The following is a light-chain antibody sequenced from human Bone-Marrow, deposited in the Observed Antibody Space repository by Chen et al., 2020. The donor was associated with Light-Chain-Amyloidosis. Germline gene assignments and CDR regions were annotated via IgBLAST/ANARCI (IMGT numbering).Light chain of an antibody. V-gene: IGKV2D-29*02. CDR2: EVS. Sequence: DIVMTQTPVSLSVTTGQPASISCKSSQSLLLSDGKTYLYWYLHKPGQSPQLLISEVSNRFSGVPDRFSGSGSGRDFTLTISRVEAEDVGVYYCMQKIQLPITFGGGTKVDIK. CDR1: QSLLLSDGKTY. CDR3: MQKIQLPIT. J-gene: IGKJ4*01.